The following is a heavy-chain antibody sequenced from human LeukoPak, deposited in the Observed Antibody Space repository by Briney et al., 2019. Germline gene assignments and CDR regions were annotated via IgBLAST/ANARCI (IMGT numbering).Heavy chain of an antibody. CDR1: GFTFSSYG. Sequence: PGGSLRLSCAASGFTFSSYGMHWVRQAPGKGLEWVAVISYDGSNKYYADSVKGRFTISRDNSKNTLYLQMNSLRAEDTAVYYCAKDRAPSTGLYYFDYWGQGTLVTVSS. CDR3: AKDRAPSTGLYYFDY. CDR2: ISYDGSNK. J-gene: IGHJ4*02. D-gene: IGHD2-2*01. V-gene: IGHV3-30*18.